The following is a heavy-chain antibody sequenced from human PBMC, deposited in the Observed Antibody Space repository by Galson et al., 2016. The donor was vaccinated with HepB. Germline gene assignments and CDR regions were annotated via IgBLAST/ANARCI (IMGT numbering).Heavy chain of an antibody. J-gene: IGHJ3*01. Sequence: SLRLSCAASGFIFSNSVMSWVRQAPGKGLEWVLVTSNLVDSTYYADSVKGRFTISRDNSRNTLYLQMNSLRAEDTAVYYCARVIYSRTDDSFDLWGQGTLVTVSS. CDR2: TSNLVDST. V-gene: IGHV3-23*01. CDR3: ARVIYSRTDDSFDL. CDR1: GFIFSNSV. D-gene: IGHD6-13*01.